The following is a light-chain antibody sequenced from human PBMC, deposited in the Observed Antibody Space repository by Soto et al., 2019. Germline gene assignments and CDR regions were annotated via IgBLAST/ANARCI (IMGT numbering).Light chain of an antibody. CDR3: QQYGSSPLFT. Sequence: EIVLTQSPATLSLSPGERATLSCRASQSVSSYLAWYQQKPGQAPRLLIYGASARATGIPARFSGGGSGTEFTLTISSLQSEDFAVYYCQQYGSSPLFTFGPGTKWIS. V-gene: IGKV3-15*01. CDR2: GAS. CDR1: QSVSSY. J-gene: IGKJ3*01.